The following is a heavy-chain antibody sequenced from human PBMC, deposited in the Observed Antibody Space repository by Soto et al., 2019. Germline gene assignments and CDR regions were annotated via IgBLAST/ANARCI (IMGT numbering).Heavy chain of an antibody. J-gene: IGHJ6*02. CDR3: ASRDCSSTSCYLGPYYYYYGMDV. V-gene: IGHV1-46*01. CDR1: RYAFASYY. CDR2: INPSGGST. Sequence: VKVSCKASRYAFASYYIHWVRQSPVQGLEWMGIINPSGGSTNYAQKFQGRVTITADESTSTAYMELSSLRSEYTAVYYCASRDCSSTSCYLGPYYYYYGMDVWGQGTTVTVSS. D-gene: IGHD2-2*01.